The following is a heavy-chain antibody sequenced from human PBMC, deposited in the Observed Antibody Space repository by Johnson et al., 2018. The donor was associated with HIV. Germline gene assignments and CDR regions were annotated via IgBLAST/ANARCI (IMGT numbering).Heavy chain of an antibody. CDR3: SRSVNAGRPFDI. J-gene: IGHJ3*02. D-gene: IGHD2-8*01. CDR2: ISGSDGAI. Sequence: QLVESGGGWVKPGGSLSLSCAASGFTFSDSYMNWIRQAPGKGLEWVSYISGSDGAIWYADSVKGRFTVSRDNAKNSFYLQMNRLRAEDTAVYYCSRSVNAGRPFDIWGQGTLVTVSS. V-gene: IGHV3-11*04. CDR1: GFTFSDSY.